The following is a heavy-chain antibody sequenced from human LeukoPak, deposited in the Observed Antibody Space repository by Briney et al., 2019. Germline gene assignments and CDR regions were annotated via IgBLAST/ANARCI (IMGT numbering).Heavy chain of an antibody. CDR3: ARDRCSSTSCYLLAPLGSSPDAFDI. D-gene: IGHD2-2*01. Sequence: GASVKVSCKASGYTFSSSDISWVRQAPGQGLEWMGWISTYNHKTNYEHNYQGRVAMTADTYTNTAYMELRSLRSDDTAVYYCARDRCSSTSCYLLAPLGSSPDAFDIWGQGTMVTVSS. CDR1: GYTFSSSD. V-gene: IGHV1-18*01. J-gene: IGHJ3*02. CDR2: ISTYNHKT.